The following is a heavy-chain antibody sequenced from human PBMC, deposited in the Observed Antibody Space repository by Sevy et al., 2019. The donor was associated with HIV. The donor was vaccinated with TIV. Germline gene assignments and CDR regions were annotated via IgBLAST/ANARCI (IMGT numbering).Heavy chain of an antibody. V-gene: IGHV3-7*03. Sequence: GGSLRLSCAASGFTFSTYWMSWVRQAPGKGLEWVANIKKDGSEKYYVDSVKGRFTISRDNAKNSLYLQMNSLRAEDTAVYYCARDCSSSSCLWGMDVWAKGPRSPSP. CDR2: IKKDGSEK. CDR3: ARDCSSSSCLWGMDV. J-gene: IGHJ6*02. CDR1: GFTFSTYW. D-gene: IGHD2-2*01.